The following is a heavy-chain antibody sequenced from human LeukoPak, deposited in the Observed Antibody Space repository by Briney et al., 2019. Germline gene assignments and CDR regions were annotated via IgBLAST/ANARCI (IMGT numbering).Heavy chain of an antibody. D-gene: IGHD3-3*01. J-gene: IGHJ4*02. Sequence: PSETLSLTCTVSGGSISSGSYYWSWIRQPAGKGLEWIGRIYTSGSTNYNPSLKSRVTISVDTSKNQSSLKLSSVTAADTAVYYCAREPPSFGVVIIVWGQGTLVTVSS. CDR2: IYTSGST. V-gene: IGHV4-61*02. CDR3: AREPPSFGVVIIV. CDR1: GGSISSGSYY.